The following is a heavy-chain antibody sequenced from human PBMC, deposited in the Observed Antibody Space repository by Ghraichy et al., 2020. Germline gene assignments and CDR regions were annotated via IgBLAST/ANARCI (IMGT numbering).Heavy chain of an antibody. CDR2: ISSSSGYI. Sequence: GGSLRLSCAASGFTFSTYSMNWVRQAPGKGLEWVSSISSSSGYIYYADSVKGRFTLSRDNAKNSLYLQMSSLRAEDTAVYYCARDPGYYYDNSIKRKGMDVWGQGTTVTVSS. D-gene: IGHD3-22*01. J-gene: IGHJ6*02. CDR3: ARDPGYYYDNSIKRKGMDV. CDR1: GFTFSTYS. V-gene: IGHV3-21*06.